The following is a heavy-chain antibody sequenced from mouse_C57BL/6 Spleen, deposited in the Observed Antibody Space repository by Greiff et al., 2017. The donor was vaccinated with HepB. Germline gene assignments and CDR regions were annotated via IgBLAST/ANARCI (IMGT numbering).Heavy chain of an antibody. CDR1: GFTFSSYA. Sequence: EVKLVESGGGLVKPGGSLKLSCAASGFTFSSYAMSWVRQTPEKRLEWVATISDGGSYTYYPDNVKGRFTISRDNAKNNLYLQMSHLKSEDTAVYYCARRTGTGYFDYWGQGTTLTVSS. CDR2: ISDGGSYT. CDR3: ARRTGTGYFDY. J-gene: IGHJ2*01. D-gene: IGHD4-1*01. V-gene: IGHV5-4*03.